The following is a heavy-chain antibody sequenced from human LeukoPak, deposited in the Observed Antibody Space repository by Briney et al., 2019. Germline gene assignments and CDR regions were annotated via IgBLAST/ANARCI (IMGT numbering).Heavy chain of an antibody. Sequence: GGSLRLSCVGSQFTFNSYALHWVRQAPGKGLEWVAVISYDGIHKYYADSVKGRFTISRDNSRNTLYLQMNSLRAEDTAVYYCARVLRDYDSRAYDAFDIWGQGTMVTVSS. V-gene: IGHV3-30-3*01. CDR2: ISYDGIHK. CDR3: ARVLRDYDSRAYDAFDI. D-gene: IGHD3-22*01. J-gene: IGHJ3*02. CDR1: QFTFNSYA.